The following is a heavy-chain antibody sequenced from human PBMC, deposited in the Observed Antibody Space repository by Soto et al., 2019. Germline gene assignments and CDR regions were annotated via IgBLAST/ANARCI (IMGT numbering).Heavy chain of an antibody. V-gene: IGHV1-69*01. J-gene: IGHJ4*02. D-gene: IGHD5-12*01. CDR1: GGTFSSLG. CDR2: IIPISGRT. CDR3: ATRGTQGRWLEFADY. Sequence: QVQLVQSGAEVKRPGSSVKVSCEASGGTFSSLGFTWVRQAPGQGLEWMGGIIPISGRTTFAPKFLGRVTRTADESTRTTYMELTALTSDDTAIYYCATRGTQGRWLEFADYWGQGTLVTVSS.